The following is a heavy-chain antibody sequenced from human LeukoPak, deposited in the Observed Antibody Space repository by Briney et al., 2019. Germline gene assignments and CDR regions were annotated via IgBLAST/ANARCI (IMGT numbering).Heavy chain of an antibody. Sequence: PGGSLRLSCAASGFTFSSYGMHWVRQAPGKGLEWVAVISYDGSNKYYADSVKGRFTISRDNAKNSLYLQMNSLRAEDTAVYYCARGSDLKYFQYWGQGTLVTVSS. CDR1: GFTFSSYG. V-gene: IGHV3-30*03. CDR3: ARGSDLKYFQY. CDR2: ISYDGSNK. J-gene: IGHJ1*01.